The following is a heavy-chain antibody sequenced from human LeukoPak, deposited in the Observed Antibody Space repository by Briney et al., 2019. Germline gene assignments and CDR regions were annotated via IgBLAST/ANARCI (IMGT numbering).Heavy chain of an antibody. V-gene: IGHV4-59*12. CDR2: ISYSGNT. D-gene: IGHD5-12*01. CDR3: ARDSGYDLNCFDP. Sequence: SETLSLTCTVSGGSISSYYWSWIRQPPGKGLEWIGYISYSGNTNYNPSLKSRVTISVDTSKNQFSLKLSSVTAADTAVYYCARDSGYDLNCFDPWGQGTLVTVSS. CDR1: GGSISSYY. J-gene: IGHJ5*02.